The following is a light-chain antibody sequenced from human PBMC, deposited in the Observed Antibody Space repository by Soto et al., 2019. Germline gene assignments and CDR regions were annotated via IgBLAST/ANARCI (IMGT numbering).Light chain of an antibody. CDR2: EGN. CDR1: SGSIASNY. Sequence: NFMLTQPHSVSESPGKTVTISCTRSSGSIASNYVQWYQQRPGSVPTTVIYEGNQRPSWVPDRFSGSTDGSSNSASLTISGLQTEDEADYYWQSYDSSTVVFGGGTKLTVL. J-gene: IGLJ2*01. CDR3: QSYDSSTVV. V-gene: IGLV6-57*04.